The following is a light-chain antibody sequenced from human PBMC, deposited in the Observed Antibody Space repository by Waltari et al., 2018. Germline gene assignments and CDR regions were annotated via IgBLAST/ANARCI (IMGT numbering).Light chain of an antibody. CDR2: EVT. CDR3: SSYAHNNHFV. J-gene: IGLJ1*01. V-gene: IGLV2-8*01. Sequence: QSVLTQPPSATGSPGQSVTISCPGTNSDVGADNYVSWYQQHPGKVPKLLIYEVTKRPSGVPDRFSGSKSGNTASLTVSGLQADDEADYYCSSYAHNNHFVFGTGTKVTVL. CDR1: NSDVGADNY.